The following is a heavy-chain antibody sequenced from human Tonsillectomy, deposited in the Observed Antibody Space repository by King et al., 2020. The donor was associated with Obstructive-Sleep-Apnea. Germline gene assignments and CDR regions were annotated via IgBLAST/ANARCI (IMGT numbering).Heavy chain of an antibody. CDR1: GFTFSSYA. CDR3: AKDGRYCSGGSCLKLLLDAFDI. J-gene: IGHJ3*02. Sequence: VQLVESGGGLVQPGGSLRLSCAASGFTFSSYAMSWVRQAPGKGLEWVSAISGSGGSTYYADSVKGRFTISRDNSKNTLYLQMNSLRAEDTAVYYCAKDGRYCSGGSCLKLLLDAFDIWGQGTMVTVSS. D-gene: IGHD2-15*01. V-gene: IGHV3-23*04. CDR2: ISGSGGST.